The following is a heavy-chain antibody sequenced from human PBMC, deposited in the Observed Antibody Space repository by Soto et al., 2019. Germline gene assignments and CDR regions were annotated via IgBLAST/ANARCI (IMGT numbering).Heavy chain of an antibody. Sequence: PSQTLPLTCAISGYSVSSNSAAWNWIRQSPSRGLEWLGRTYYRSKWYNDYAVSVKSRITINPDTSKNQFSLQLNSVTPEDTAVYYCARDRGDFWSGYYHDAFDIWGQGTMVTVSS. V-gene: IGHV6-1*01. CDR2: TYYRSKWYN. CDR3: ARDRGDFWSGYYHDAFDI. D-gene: IGHD3-3*01. J-gene: IGHJ3*02. CDR1: GYSVSSNSAA.